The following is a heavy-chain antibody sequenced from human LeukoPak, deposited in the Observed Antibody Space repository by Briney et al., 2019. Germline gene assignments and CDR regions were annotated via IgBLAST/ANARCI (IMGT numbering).Heavy chain of an antibody. J-gene: IGHJ4*02. V-gene: IGHV1-2*02. CDR3: AREVRTYSSGWTLYLDY. CDR1: GYSFSGYY. Sequence: SPVKVSCEASGYSFSGYYIHWVRQAPGQGLEWMGCISPNSDDTKYAQKFRGRVTLTRDTSISTAYMDLSSLRSDDTAVYYCAREVRTYSSGWTLYLDYWGQGTLVTVSS. D-gene: IGHD6-19*01. CDR2: ISPNSDDT.